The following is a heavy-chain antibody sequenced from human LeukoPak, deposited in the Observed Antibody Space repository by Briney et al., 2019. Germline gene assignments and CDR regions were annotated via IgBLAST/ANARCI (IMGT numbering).Heavy chain of an antibody. CDR1: GGSFSGYY. D-gene: IGHD6-19*01. Sequence: MTSETPSLTCAVYGGSFSGYYWGWIRQPPGKGLEWIGEINHSGSTNYNPSLKSRVTISVDTSKNQFSLKLSSVTAADTAVYYCARARRGGWYLPRRVAGGIFDYWGQGTLVTVSS. V-gene: IGHV4-34*01. CDR3: ARARRGGWYLPRRVAGGIFDY. CDR2: INHSGST. J-gene: IGHJ4*02.